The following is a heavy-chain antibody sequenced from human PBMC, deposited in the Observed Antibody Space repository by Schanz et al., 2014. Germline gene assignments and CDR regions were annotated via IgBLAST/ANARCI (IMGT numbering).Heavy chain of an antibody. Sequence: DVQVVESGGGLVKPGGSLRLSCTASGFSFDSYNMNWVRQSPGKGLEWVAFLSFDSRHIYYADSVKGRFTISRDNAKSSLHLKMNGRGADAPAVYYWARAPPPYSSSPYYWYYGMDVWGQGTTVTVSS. J-gene: IGHJ6*02. CDR3: ARAPPPYSSSPYYWYYGMDV. V-gene: IGHV3-21*06. CDR2: LSFDSRHI. CDR1: GFSFDSYN. D-gene: IGHD6-6*01.